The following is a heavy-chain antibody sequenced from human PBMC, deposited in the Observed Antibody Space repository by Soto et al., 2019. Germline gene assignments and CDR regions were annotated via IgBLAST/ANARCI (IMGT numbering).Heavy chain of an antibody. V-gene: IGHV4-4*02. CDR3: ARRVKAANHWLEP. CDR1: VVSSIIGTF. J-gene: IGHJ5*02. CDR2: IYHSGSP. D-gene: IGHD2-15*01. Sequence: SSTXSVTCSVSVVSSIIGTFVSCFRQPPGRVLEWIGEIYHSGSPNYNPSLKSRVTMSVYKSKNLFSLRLSSVTAADSALYYCARRVKAANHWLEPWGQGTLV.